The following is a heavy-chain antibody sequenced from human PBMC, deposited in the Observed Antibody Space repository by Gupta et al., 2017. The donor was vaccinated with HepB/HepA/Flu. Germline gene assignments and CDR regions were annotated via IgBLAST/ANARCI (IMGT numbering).Heavy chain of an antibody. D-gene: IGHD7-27*01. CDR2: IWYDGSNR. V-gene: IGHV3-33*01. CDR1: GFPFRSFG. CDR3: VTDPGNWGLFQS. Sequence: QVQLVESGGGVVQPGRSLRLSCATSGFPFRSFGMHWVRQAAGKGLEWVAVIWYDGSNRYHADSVKGRFTISRDTSRKTVYLQMNSLRDEDTAVYYCVTDPGNWGLFQSWGQGTLVTVSS. J-gene: IGHJ5*02.